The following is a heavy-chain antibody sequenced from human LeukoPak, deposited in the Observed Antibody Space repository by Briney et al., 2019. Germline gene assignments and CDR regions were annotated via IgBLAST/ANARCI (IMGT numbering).Heavy chain of an antibody. CDR1: GDILTDLS. V-gene: IGHV1-24*01. J-gene: IGHJ6*03. CDR3: ATVRPKARSGSYFHYYDYMDV. CDR2: FDPDDGET. D-gene: IGHD1-26*01. Sequence: GASVKVSCKVSGDILTDLSMHWVRQAPGKGLEWMGGFDPDDGETIYAQRFQGRVTMTEDTSTDTAHMYLSGLRSEDTAVYYCATVRPKARSGSYFHYYDYMDVWGQGTTVTVSS.